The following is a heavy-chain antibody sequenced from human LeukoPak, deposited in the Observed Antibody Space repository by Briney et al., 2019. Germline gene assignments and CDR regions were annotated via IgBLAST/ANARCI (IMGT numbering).Heavy chain of an antibody. CDR2: ISYDGSNK. V-gene: IGHV3-30*03. D-gene: IGHD1-26*01. J-gene: IGHJ4*02. Sequence: GGSLRLSCAASGFTFSSCGMHWVRQAPGKGLEWVAVISYDGSNKYYADSVKGRFTISRDNSKNTLYLQMNSLRAEDTAVYYCSTDLRYLFDYWGQGTLDTVSS. CDR1: GFTFSSCG. CDR3: STDLRYLFDY.